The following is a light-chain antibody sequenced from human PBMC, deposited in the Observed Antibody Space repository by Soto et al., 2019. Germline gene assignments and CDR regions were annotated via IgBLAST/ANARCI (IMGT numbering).Light chain of an antibody. CDR2: SAS. J-gene: IGKJ4*01. V-gene: IGKV1-9*01. CDR3: QQLSRYPLT. CDR1: QDISAW. Sequence: DIQMTQSPSTLSASVGDIVTITCRASQDISAWLAWYQQKPGKPPDLLIYSASTLQSGVPSRFSGSGSETEFSLTIRALQPEDFATYYCQQLSRYPLTFGGGTKVDI.